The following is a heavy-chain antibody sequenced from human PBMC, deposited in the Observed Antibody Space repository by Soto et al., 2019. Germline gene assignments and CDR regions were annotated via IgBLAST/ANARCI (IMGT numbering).Heavy chain of an antibody. CDR1: GASVSSKRAA. D-gene: IGHD3-10*01. Sequence: SQTLSVTCAISGASVSSKRAAGNLIRQSPSRGLEWLGRTYYRSKWYNDYAVFVKSRITINPDTSKNQVSLQLNSVTPEDTAVYYCVRGDGTGSFDPWGQGTPVTVSS. V-gene: IGHV6-1*01. J-gene: IGHJ5*02. CDR3: VRGDGTGSFDP. CDR2: TYYRSKWYN.